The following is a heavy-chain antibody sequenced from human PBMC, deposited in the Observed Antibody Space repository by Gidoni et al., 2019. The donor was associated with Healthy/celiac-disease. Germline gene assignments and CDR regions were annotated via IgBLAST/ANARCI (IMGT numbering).Heavy chain of an antibody. V-gene: IGHV3-21*01. CDR1: GFTFSSYS. Sequence: EVQLVESGGGLVKPGGSLRLSCAASGFTFSSYSMYWVRQAPGKGLEWVSSISSSSSYMYYADSVKGRFTISRDNAKNSLYLQMNSLRAEDTAVYYCARTRDCSSTSCYFFYGMDVWGQGTTVTVSS. J-gene: IGHJ6*02. CDR2: ISSSSSYM. D-gene: IGHD2-2*01. CDR3: ARTRDCSSTSCYFFYGMDV.